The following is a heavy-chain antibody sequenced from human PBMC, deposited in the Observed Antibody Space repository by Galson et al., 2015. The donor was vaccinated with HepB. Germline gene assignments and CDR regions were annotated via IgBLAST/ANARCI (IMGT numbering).Heavy chain of an antibody. J-gene: IGHJ6*03. V-gene: IGHV3-30*18. CDR2: ISFDGSNK. CDR1: GFIFTTYG. CDR3: AKDGQGYSSSWYSADHYYMDV. D-gene: IGHD6-13*01. Sequence: SLRLSCAASGFIFTTYGMHWVRQAPGKGLEWVAVISFDGSNKYYADSAKGRFTISRDNSKNTLFTQLNSMRAEDTAVYYGAKDGQGYSSSWYSADHYYMDVWGKGTTVTVSS.